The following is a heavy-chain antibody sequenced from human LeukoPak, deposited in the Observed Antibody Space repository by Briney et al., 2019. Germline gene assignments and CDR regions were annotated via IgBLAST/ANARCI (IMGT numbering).Heavy chain of an antibody. D-gene: IGHD6-19*01. V-gene: IGHV3-23*01. Sequence: GGSLRLSCAASGFTFSTYAMSWVRQAPGKGLEWVSAISASGGSTYYADSVKGRFTISRDNSKNTLYLQLNSLRAEDTAVYYCAKPHSGWYNFDSWGQGTLVTVSS. CDR2: ISASGGST. J-gene: IGHJ5*01. CDR1: GFTFSTYA. CDR3: AKPHSGWYNFDS.